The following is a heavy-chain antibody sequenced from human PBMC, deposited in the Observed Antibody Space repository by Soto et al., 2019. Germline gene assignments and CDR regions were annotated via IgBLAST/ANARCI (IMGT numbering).Heavy chain of an antibody. Sequence: QVQLQESGPGLVKPSGTLSVTCAVSGVSISTDNWWSWVRQPPGKGLEWMGEIYHTGGTFYNPSLKSRVTVSLDKSNNQSSLRLTSVTAADTAFYYCAKNTCYGGTCDTAFRIWGQGTTVTVSP. CDR3: AKNTCYGGTCDTAFRI. CDR1: GVSISTDNW. CDR2: IYHTGGT. J-gene: IGHJ3*02. V-gene: IGHV4-4*02. D-gene: IGHD2-15*01.